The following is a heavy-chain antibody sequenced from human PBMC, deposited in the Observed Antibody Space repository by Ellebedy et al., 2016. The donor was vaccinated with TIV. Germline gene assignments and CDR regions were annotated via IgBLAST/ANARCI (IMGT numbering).Heavy chain of an antibody. J-gene: IGHJ4*02. V-gene: IGHV4-4*02. D-gene: IGHD3-10*01. CDR2: ISHSGSI. CDR3: ARSSGWYFFDY. CDR1: GGSINSGTW. Sequence: MPSETLSLTCAVSGGSINSGTWWPWVRKPPGKGLEWIAEISHSGSINHNQSLKSRVTLSVDTSNNQISLKLSSVTAADTAVYYCARSSGWYFFDYWGQGTLVTVSS.